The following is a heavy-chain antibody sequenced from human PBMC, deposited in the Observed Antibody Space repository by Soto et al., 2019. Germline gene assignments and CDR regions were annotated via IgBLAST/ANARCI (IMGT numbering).Heavy chain of an antibody. CDR1: GGTMNSYY. Sequence: QVHLQESGPGLVKPSETLSLNCTVSGGTMNSYYWTWIRQPAGQGLEWIGRSYSSGSTKYNPSLQRRVTMSLDTSKNPFSLRLTSVTAADTAVYYCARGQRFSDCFDPWGQGTLVTVSS. J-gene: IGHJ5*02. CDR2: SYSSGST. V-gene: IGHV4-4*07. D-gene: IGHD3-3*01. CDR3: ARGQRFSDCFDP.